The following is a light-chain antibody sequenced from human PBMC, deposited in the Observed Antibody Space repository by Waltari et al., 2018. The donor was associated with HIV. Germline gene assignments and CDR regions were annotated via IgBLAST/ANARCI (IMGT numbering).Light chain of an antibody. CDR3: QQYRGLPLT. Sequence: SSRASQKCGSCYLAWCQHKPCQAPRRRISGASSRATGIPDRFSGSASGTDFTLTITRLEPEDFAVYYCQQYRGLPLTFGQGTTVEIK. CDR2: GAS. V-gene: IGKV3-20*01. J-gene: IGKJ1*01. CDR1: QKCGSCY.